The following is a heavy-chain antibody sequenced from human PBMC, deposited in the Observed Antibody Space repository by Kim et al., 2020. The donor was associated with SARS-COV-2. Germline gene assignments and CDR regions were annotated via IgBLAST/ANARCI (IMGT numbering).Heavy chain of an antibody. Sequence: GGSLRLSCAASGFTFSTSVMHWVRQAPGKGPEWVAAMWSDGTNKNYADSVKGRFTISRDNSKNTLYLQMNSLRAEDTGVYYCAREGSSSFVNDYWGQGALVTVSS. CDR1: GFTFSTSV. V-gene: IGHV3-33*01. CDR2: MWSDGTNK. D-gene: IGHD2-2*01. CDR3: AREGSSSFVNDY. J-gene: IGHJ4*02.